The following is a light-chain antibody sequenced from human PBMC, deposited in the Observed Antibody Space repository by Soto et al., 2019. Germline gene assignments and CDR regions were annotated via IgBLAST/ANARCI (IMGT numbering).Light chain of an antibody. CDR1: SSDVGGYNY. Sequence: QSALTQPASVSGSPGQSITISCTGTSSDVGGYNYVSWYQQHPGKAPKLMIYEVSNRPSGVSNRFSGSKSGNTASLTISGLQAEDEAEYYCSSYTSSSTLLVFGTGTKLTVL. V-gene: IGLV2-14*01. J-gene: IGLJ1*01. CDR3: SSYTSSSTLLV. CDR2: EVS.